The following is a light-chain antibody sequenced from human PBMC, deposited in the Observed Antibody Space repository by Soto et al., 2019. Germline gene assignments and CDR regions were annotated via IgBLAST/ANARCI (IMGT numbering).Light chain of an antibody. J-gene: IGLJ2*01. CDR2: DVS. Sequence: QSVLTQPRSVSGSPGQSVTISCTGTSSDVGRYDYVYWYQQHPGKAPKLMIYDVSQRPSGVPYRFSGSKSGNAASLTISGLQAEDEADYYCCSYVATKGGVFGGGTKLTVL. V-gene: IGLV2-11*01. CDR1: SSDVGRYDY. CDR3: CSYVATKGGV.